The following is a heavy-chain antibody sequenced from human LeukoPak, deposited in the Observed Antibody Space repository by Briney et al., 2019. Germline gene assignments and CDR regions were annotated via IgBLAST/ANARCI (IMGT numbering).Heavy chain of an antibody. D-gene: IGHD2-15*01. V-gene: IGHV3-48*04. Sequence: PGGSLRLSCAASGFTFSTYGINWVRQAPGKGLEWVAYISNSGSTIYYADYVKGRFTISRDNAKDSLYLQMNSLRSEDTAVYYCAGGGIVVVVAATTWFDPWGQGTLVTVSS. J-gene: IGHJ5*02. CDR2: ISNSGSTI. CDR3: AGGGIVVVVAATTWFDP. CDR1: GFTFSTYG.